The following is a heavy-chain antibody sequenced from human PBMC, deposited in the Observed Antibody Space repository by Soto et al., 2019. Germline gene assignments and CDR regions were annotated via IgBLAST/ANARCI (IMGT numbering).Heavy chain of an antibody. CDR2: IYYSGST. CDR3: ARAKGLLTVTTSWFDP. J-gene: IGHJ5*02. V-gene: IGHV4-30-4*01. D-gene: IGHD4-17*01. CDR1: GGSISSGDYY. Sequence: QVQLQESGPGLVKPSQTLSLTCTVSGGSISSGDYYWSWIRQPPGKGLEWIGYIYYSGSTYYNPSLKSRVTISGDTSKNPFSLKLSSVTAADTALYYCARAKGLLTVTTSWFDPWGQGTLVTVSS.